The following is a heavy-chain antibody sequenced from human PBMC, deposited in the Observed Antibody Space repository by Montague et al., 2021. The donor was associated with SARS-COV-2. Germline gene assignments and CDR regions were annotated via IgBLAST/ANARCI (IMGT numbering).Heavy chain of an antibody. CDR1: GGSFSGYY. CDR2: INHSGST. J-gene: IGHJ6*02. V-gene: IGHV4-34*01. Sequence: SETLSLTCAVYGGSFSGYYWSWIRQPPGKGLEWIGEINHSGSTNYNPSLKSRVTIPVDTSKNQFSLKLSSVTAAGTAVYYCARRGYSYYYYGMDVWGQGTTVTVSS. CDR3: ARRGYSYYYYGMDV. D-gene: IGHD5-24*01.